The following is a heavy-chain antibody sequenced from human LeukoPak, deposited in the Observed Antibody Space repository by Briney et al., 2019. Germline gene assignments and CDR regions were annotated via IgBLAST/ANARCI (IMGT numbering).Heavy chain of an antibody. CDR2: ISGSGGST. V-gene: IGHV3-23*01. CDR1: GFTFTSYP. Sequence: GGSLRLSCSASGFTFTSYPMTWVRQAPGKGLEWVSAISGSGGSTYYADSVKGRFTISRDNSKNALYLQMNSLRAEDTAVYYCASRYYYDSSGYTLLTDYWGQGTLVTVSS. D-gene: IGHD3-22*01. J-gene: IGHJ4*02. CDR3: ASRYYYDSSGYTLLTDY.